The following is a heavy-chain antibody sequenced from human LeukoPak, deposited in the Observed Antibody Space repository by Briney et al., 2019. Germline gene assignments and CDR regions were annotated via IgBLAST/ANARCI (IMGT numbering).Heavy chain of an antibody. Sequence: KTSETLSLTCTVSGDSISSGDSYWSWIRQPPGNGLEWIGSIYYSGSTYYNPSLKGRVTISVDTSKNEFSLKLSSVTAADTAVYYCARAGQYHYNCAGYFPDYWGQGTLVTVSS. J-gene: IGHJ4*02. CDR1: GDSISSGDSY. CDR3: ARAGQYHYNCAGYFPDY. CDR2: IYYSGST. D-gene: IGHD3-22*01. V-gene: IGHV4-30-4*01.